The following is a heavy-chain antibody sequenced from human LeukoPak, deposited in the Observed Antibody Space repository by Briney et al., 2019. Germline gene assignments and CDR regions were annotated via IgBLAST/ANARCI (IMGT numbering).Heavy chain of an antibody. CDR1: GFTFSSYS. D-gene: IGHD3-10*02. J-gene: IGHJ6*04. V-gene: IGHV3-21*01. CDR2: ISGTSSYI. Sequence: GGSLRLSCAASGFTFSSYSMNWVRQAPGKGLEWVSSISGTSSYIYYADSVKGRFTISRDNAKNSLYLQMNSLRAEDTAVYYCAELGITMIGGVWGKGTTVTISS. CDR3: AELGITMIGGV.